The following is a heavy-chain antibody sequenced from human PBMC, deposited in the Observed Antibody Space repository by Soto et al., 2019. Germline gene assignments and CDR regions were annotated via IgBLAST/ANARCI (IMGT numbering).Heavy chain of an antibody. Sequence: QVQLVQSGAEVRKPGSSVRVSCKASGGSFNRHTISWVRQAPGQGLEWMGGIIPIFGTANHAQKFQGGVTIIADESTSTVYMELSSLRSDDTAIYYCAGGWGYDSTDYYYAYWGQGTMVIVSS. CDR2: IIPIFGTA. CDR3: AGGWGYDSTDYYYAY. J-gene: IGHJ4*02. D-gene: IGHD3-22*01. CDR1: GGSFNRHT. V-gene: IGHV1-69*01.